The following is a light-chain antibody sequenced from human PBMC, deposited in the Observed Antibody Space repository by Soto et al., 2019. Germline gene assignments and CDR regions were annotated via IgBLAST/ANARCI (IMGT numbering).Light chain of an antibody. CDR2: DAS. Sequence: EVVLTQSPATLSLSPGDRATLSCRASERIGTYLAWYQQKPGQAPSLLIYDASNRATGVPARFSGTGSGTDFTLTISGLESEDFAVSFCQHRSNSPPMWTFGQGTKVEIK. CDR1: ERIGTY. V-gene: IGKV3-11*01. CDR3: QHRSNSPPMWT. J-gene: IGKJ1*01.